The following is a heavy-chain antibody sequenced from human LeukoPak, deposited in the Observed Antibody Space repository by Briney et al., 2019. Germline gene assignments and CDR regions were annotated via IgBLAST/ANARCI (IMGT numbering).Heavy chain of an antibody. Sequence: SQTLSLTCTVSGGSISSGGYYWSWIRQHPGKDLEWIGCIYYSGSTYYNPSLKSRVTISVDTSKNQFSLKLSSVTAADTAVYYCARDLAARGGRYFDYWGQGTLVTVSS. CDR2: IYYSGST. D-gene: IGHD6-6*01. V-gene: IGHV4-31*03. CDR1: GGSISSGGYY. CDR3: ARDLAARGGRYFDY. J-gene: IGHJ4*02.